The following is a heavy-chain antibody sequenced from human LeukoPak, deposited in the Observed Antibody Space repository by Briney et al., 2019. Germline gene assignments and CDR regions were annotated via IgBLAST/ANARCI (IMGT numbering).Heavy chain of an antibody. CDR1: GYSFATYW. CDR3: ARRGDIQPDY. CDR2: IYPGDSDT. V-gene: IGHV5-51*01. J-gene: IGHJ4*02. D-gene: IGHD2-15*01. Sequence: GESLKISCKGSGYSFATYWIGWVRQMPGKGLEWMGIIYPGDSDTRYSPSFQGQVTFSADKSISTPYLRWGSLKASDTAIYYCARRGDIQPDYWGQGTLVTVSS.